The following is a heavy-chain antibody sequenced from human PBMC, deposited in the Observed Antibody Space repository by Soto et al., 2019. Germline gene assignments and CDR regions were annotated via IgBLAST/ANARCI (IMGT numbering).Heavy chain of an antibody. CDR1: GDSISSYY. V-gene: IGHV4-59*08. D-gene: IGHD6-19*01. CDR3: GRDSSGLLDAFDI. Sequence: QVQLQESGPGLVKPSETLSLTCTVSGDSISSYYWSWIRQPPGKGLEWLGYIYNSGSTSYNPSLKSRVTISVDTSKNHVSLKLSSVTAADTAVYYCGRDSSGLLDAFDIWGQGTMVTVSS. CDR2: IYNSGST. J-gene: IGHJ3*02.